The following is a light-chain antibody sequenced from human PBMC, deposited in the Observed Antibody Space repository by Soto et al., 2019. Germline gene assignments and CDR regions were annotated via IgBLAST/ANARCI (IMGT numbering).Light chain of an antibody. CDR1: SSNIGNNY. V-gene: IGLV1-51*02. Sequence: QSVLTQPPSVSAAPGQKATISCSGSSSNIGNNYVSWYQQLPGTAPKLLMYENNKRPSGIPDRFSGSKSGTSATLGITGLQTGDEADYYCGTWDSSLSAVVFGGGTKVTVL. J-gene: IGLJ2*01. CDR2: ENN. CDR3: GTWDSSLSAVV.